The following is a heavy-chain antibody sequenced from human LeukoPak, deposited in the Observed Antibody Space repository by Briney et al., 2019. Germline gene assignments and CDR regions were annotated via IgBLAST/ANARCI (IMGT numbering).Heavy chain of an antibody. CDR1: GFTFSSYA. Sequence: GGSLRLSCAASGFTFSSYAMSWVRQPPGKGLEWVSTISGSGGSTYFADSVKGRFTISRDNSKNTLYLQMNSLRAEDTAVYYCASRSGSYGDGWDYWGQGTLVTVSS. J-gene: IGHJ4*02. CDR3: ASRSGSYGDGWDY. D-gene: IGHD1-26*01. CDR2: ISGSGGST. V-gene: IGHV3-23*01.